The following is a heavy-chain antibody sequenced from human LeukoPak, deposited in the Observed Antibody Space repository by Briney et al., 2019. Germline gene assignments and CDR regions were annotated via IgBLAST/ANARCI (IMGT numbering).Heavy chain of an antibody. Sequence: GGSLRLSCAASGFTFSSYEMNRVRQAPGKGREWVSYISSSGSTIYYADSVKGRFTISRDNSENSLYLQMDSLTAEDTAVYYCTRKGSQWDFLVDYWGQGTRVAVSP. V-gene: IGHV3-48*03. CDR2: ISSSGSTI. D-gene: IGHD2/OR15-2a*01. CDR3: TRKGSQWDFLVDY. CDR1: GFTFSSYE. J-gene: IGHJ4*02.